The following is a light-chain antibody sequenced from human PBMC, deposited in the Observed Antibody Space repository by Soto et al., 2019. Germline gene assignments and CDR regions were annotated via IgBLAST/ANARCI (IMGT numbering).Light chain of an antibody. CDR2: DVS. CDR3: SSYTSSSTLGV. V-gene: IGLV2-14*01. J-gene: IGLJ7*01. CDR1: SGDVGGYNY. Sequence: QSVLTQPASVSGSPGQSITISCTGTSGDVGGYNYVSWYQQHPSKAPKLMIYDVSHRPSGVSNRFSGSKSGNTASLTISGLQAEDEADYYCSSYTSSSTLGVFGGGTQLTVL.